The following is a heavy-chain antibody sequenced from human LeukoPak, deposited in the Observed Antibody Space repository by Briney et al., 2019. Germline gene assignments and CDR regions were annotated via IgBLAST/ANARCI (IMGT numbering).Heavy chain of an antibody. J-gene: IGHJ3*02. CDR3: ARDTYYYGSGGSFDI. Sequence: GGSLRLSCAAPGFTFSSYSMNWVRQAPGKGLEWVSSISSSSSYIYYADSVKGRFTISRDNAKNSLYLQMNSLRAEDTAVYYCARDTYYYGSGGSFDIWGQGTMVTVSS. CDR2: ISSSSSYI. D-gene: IGHD3-10*01. V-gene: IGHV3-21*01. CDR1: GFTFSSYS.